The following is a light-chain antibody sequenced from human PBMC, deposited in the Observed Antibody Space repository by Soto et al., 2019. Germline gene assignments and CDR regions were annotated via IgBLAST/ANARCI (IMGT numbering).Light chain of an antibody. V-gene: IGLV1-44*01. CDR1: SSNIGSNT. CDR3: AAWDDSLNGPV. Sequence: QSVLTQPPSASGTPGQRVTISWSGSSSNIGSNTVNWYQQLPGPAPKLLIYSNTQRPSGVPDRFSGSKSGTSASLAISGLQSEDEADYYCAAWDDSLNGPVFGGGTKLTVL. CDR2: SNT. J-gene: IGLJ3*02.